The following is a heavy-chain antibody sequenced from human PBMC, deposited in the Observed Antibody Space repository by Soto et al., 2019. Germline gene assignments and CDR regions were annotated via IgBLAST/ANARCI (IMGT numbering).Heavy chain of an antibody. Sequence: SVKVSCKASGGTFSSYAISWVRQAPGQGLEWMGGIIPIFGTANYAQKFQGRVTITADKSTSTAYMELSSLRSEDTAVYYCARSGVAYYYDSSGWIPFDFWGQGTLVTVSS. CDR3: ARSGVAYYYDSSGWIPFDF. D-gene: IGHD3-22*01. CDR1: GGTFSSYA. CDR2: IIPIFGTA. J-gene: IGHJ4*02. V-gene: IGHV1-69*06.